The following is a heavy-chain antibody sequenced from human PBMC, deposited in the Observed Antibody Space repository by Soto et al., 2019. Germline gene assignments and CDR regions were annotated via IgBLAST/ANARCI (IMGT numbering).Heavy chain of an antibody. Sequence: GSLRRSCAASGFSFSTYSMNWVRQAPGKGLEWVSLISSSSAYAYYADSVQGRFTVSRDNARSSVYLQMNSLTADDTAVYYCAKYYHGASYYYGLDVWGQGTTVTVSS. CDR1: GFSFSTYS. CDR3: AKYYHGASYYYGLDV. J-gene: IGHJ6*02. CDR2: ISSSSAYA. V-gene: IGHV3-21*06. D-gene: IGHD3-10*01.